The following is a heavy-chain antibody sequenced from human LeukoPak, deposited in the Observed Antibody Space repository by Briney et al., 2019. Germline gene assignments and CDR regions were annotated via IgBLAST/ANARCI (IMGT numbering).Heavy chain of an antibody. CDR1: GGSISSSSYY. CDR3: ARRGGSGWDTFDY. D-gene: IGHD6-19*01. J-gene: IGHJ4*02. V-gene: IGHV4-39*01. Sequence: KPSETLSLTCTVSGGSISSSSYYWGWIRQPPGKGLEWIGSIYYSGSTYYNPSLKSRVTISVDTSKNQFSLKLSSVTAADTAVYYCARRGGSGWDTFDYWGQGTLATVSS. CDR2: IYYSGST.